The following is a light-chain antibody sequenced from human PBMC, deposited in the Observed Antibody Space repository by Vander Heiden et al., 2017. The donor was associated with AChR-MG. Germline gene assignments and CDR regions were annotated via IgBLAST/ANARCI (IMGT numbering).Light chain of an antibody. CDR1: QSVSSY. CDR2: DAS. CDR3: QQRINGPRKIT. V-gene: IGKV3-11*01. Sequence: EIVLTQSPATLSLSPGERATLSCRASQSVSSYLAWYQQRPGQAPRLLIYDASNRATGIPARFSGSGSGTDFTLTISSLEPEDFAVYYCQQRINGPRKITFGQGTRLEIK. J-gene: IGKJ5*01.